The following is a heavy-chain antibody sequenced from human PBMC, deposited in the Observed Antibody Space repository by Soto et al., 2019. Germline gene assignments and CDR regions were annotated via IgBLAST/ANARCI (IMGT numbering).Heavy chain of an antibody. Sequence: GGSLRLSCAASGFTFSSYAMTWVRQAPGKGLEWVSALTGGGSYTYYADSVKGRFTISRDNSKGTLFLQMNSLRAEDTAVYYCAKTPGGYTSGRYYFDSWGQGTLVTVSS. D-gene: IGHD6-19*01. CDR1: GFTFSSYA. V-gene: IGHV3-23*01. CDR2: LTGGGSYT. J-gene: IGHJ4*02. CDR3: AKTPGGYTSGRYYFDS.